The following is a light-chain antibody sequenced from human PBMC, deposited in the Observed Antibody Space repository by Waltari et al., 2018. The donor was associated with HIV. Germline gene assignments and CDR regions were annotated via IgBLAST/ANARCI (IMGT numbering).Light chain of an antibody. CDR2: LHNNGPN. Sequence: QLVLTQSPSASASLGASVKLTCTLSSRHSTYAIAWHPQQSEKGPRYLMILHNNGPNNKGDGIPHRFSGSSSGAERYLPISSLQSEDEADYYCQTWDTGIQVFGGGTTLTVL. J-gene: IGLJ3*02. V-gene: IGLV4-69*01. CDR1: SRHSTYA. CDR3: QTWDTGIQV.